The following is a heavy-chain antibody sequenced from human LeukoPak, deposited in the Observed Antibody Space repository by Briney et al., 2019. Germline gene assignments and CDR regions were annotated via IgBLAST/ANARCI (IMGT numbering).Heavy chain of an antibody. J-gene: IGHJ4*02. D-gene: IGHD1-26*01. Sequence: GGSLRLSCAASGFTFSSYAMSWVRQAPGKGLEWVSAISGSGGSTYYADSVKGRFTISRDNSKNTLYRQMNSLRAEDTALYFCAQWSRYFDYWGQGTLVTVSS. CDR3: AQWSRYFDY. V-gene: IGHV3-23*01. CDR1: GFTFSSYA. CDR2: ISGSGGST.